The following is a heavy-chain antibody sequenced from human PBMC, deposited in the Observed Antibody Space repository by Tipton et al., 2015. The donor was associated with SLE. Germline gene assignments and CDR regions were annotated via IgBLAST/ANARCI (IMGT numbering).Heavy chain of an antibody. Sequence: TLSLTCTVSGGSISSGNYYYNWIRQPAGKGLEWIGRIYTSGSTDYNPSLKSRVTISVDTSKNQFSLKLSSVTAADTAVYYCAGAPIVVVIAHFGWFDPWGQGTLVTVSS. J-gene: IGHJ5*02. CDR2: IYTSGST. CDR1: GGSISSGNYY. CDR3: AGAPIVVVIAHFGWFDP. D-gene: IGHD2-21*01. V-gene: IGHV4-61*02.